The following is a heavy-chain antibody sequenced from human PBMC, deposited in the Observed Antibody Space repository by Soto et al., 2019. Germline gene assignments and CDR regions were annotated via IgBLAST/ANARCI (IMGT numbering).Heavy chain of an antibody. CDR1: GFTFSSYA. V-gene: IGHV3-23*01. J-gene: IGHJ4*02. Sequence: EVQLLESGGGLVQPGGSLRLSCAASGFTFSSYAMSWVRQAPGKGLAWVSAISGSGGSTYYADSVKGRFTISRDNSKNTLYLQMNSLRAEDTAVYYCAKDGGKGYCSGGSCHDYWGQGTLVTVSS. D-gene: IGHD2-15*01. CDR2: ISGSGGST. CDR3: AKDGGKGYCSGGSCHDY.